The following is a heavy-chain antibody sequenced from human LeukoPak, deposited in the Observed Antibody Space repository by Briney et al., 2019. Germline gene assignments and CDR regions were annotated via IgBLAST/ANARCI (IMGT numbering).Heavy chain of an antibody. D-gene: IGHD2-2*01. J-gene: IGHJ4*02. CDR1: GYTFTSYY. Sequence: ASVKVSCKASGYTFTSYYMHWVRQAPGQGLEWMGIINPSGGSTSYAQKFQGRVTMTRDTSTSTVYMELSSLRSEDTAVYYCAKARPKDIVVVPAARNYFDYWGQGTLVTVSS. V-gene: IGHV1-46*01. CDR2: INPSGGST. CDR3: AKARPKDIVVVPAARNYFDY.